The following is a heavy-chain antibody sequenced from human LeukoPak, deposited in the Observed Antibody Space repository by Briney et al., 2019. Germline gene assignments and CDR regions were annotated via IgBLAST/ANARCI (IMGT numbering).Heavy chain of an antibody. J-gene: IGHJ6*03. Sequence: ASVKVSCKASGYTFTSYDINWVRQATGQGLEWMGWMNPNSGNTGYAQKFQGRVTITRNTSISTAYMELSGLRSEDTAVYYCARGTIWSGYYPPYYYYYMDVWGKGTTVTVSS. CDR1: GYTFTSYD. V-gene: IGHV1-8*03. CDR2: MNPNSGNT. CDR3: ARGTIWSGYYPPYYYYYMDV. D-gene: IGHD3-3*01.